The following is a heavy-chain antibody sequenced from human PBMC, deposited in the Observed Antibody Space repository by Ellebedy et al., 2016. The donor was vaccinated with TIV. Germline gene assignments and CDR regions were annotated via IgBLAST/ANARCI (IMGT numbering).Heavy chain of an antibody. CDR3: ARANDYSGHYYGMDV. Sequence: SVKVSCXASGGTFSSYAISWVRQAPGQGLEWMGGIIPIFGTANYAQKFQGRVTITADKSTSTAYMELSSLRSEDTAVYYCARANDYSGHYYGMDVWGPGTTVTVSS. CDR1: GGTFSSYA. CDR2: IIPIFGTA. V-gene: IGHV1-69*06. J-gene: IGHJ6*02. D-gene: IGHD4-11*01.